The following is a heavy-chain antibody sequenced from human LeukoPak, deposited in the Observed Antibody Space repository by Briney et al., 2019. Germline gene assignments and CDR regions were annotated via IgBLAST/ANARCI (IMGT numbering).Heavy chain of an antibody. CDR3: ARHTARNSPRTMVRGAFDY. D-gene: IGHD3-10*01. J-gene: IGHJ4*02. CDR1: GDSISSNNTA. Sequence: SQTLSLTCAISGDSISSNNTAWNWIRQSPSRGLEWLGRTYYRSKWFYDYAVSVKSRITINPDTSKNRFSLQLNSVTPEDTAVYYCARHTARNSPRTMVRGAFDYWGQGTLVTVSS. V-gene: IGHV6-1*01. CDR2: TYYRSKWFY.